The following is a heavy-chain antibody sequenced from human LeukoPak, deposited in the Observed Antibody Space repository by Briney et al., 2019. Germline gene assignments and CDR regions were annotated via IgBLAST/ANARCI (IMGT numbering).Heavy chain of an antibody. Sequence: PSETLSLTCEVYGVSLSDYYWSWIRQSPGKGLEWIGEINHSGSTNYNPSLKSRVTISVDTSKNQFSLKLSSVTAADTAVYYCAISSITMVRGVTRAFFDYWGQGTLVTVSS. J-gene: IGHJ4*02. D-gene: IGHD3-10*01. CDR1: GVSLSDYY. V-gene: IGHV4-34*01. CDR3: AISSITMVRGVTRAFFDY. CDR2: INHSGST.